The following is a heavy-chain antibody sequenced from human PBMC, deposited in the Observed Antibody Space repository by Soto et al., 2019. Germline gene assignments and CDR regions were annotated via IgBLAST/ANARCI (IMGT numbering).Heavy chain of an antibody. CDR3: SADYPHTAIGLQV. CDR1: GLDFGSFC. J-gene: IGHJ6*02. D-gene: IGHD2-21*01. Sequence: GASVKVSCKASGLDFGSFCIQFLRQTRGRGVEWIGWIVVASGRTNYARQVQGRVAFSRDMSSTTAYMDLYDLKSEHTAVYFCSADYPHTAIGLQVWGQGTTVTVSS. V-gene: IGHV1-58*02. CDR2: IVVASGRT.